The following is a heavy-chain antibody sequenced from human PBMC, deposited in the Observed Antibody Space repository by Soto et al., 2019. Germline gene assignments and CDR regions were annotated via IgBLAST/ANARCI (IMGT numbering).Heavy chain of an antibody. Sequence: ASVKVSCKASGYTFTSYDINWVRQATGQGLEWMGWMNPNSGNTGYAQKFQGRVTMTRNTSISTAYMELSSLRSEDTAVYYCARGYSGYDPYYYYYYMDVWGKGTTVTVPS. J-gene: IGHJ6*03. CDR2: MNPNSGNT. CDR3: ARGYSGYDPYYYYYYMDV. D-gene: IGHD5-12*01. V-gene: IGHV1-8*01. CDR1: GYTFTSYD.